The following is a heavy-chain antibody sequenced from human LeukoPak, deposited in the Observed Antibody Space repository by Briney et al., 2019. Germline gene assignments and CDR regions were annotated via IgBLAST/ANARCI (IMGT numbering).Heavy chain of an antibody. CDR1: GFTSSSYW. CDR2: IKQDGSEK. Sequence: GGSPRLSCAASGFTSSSYWMSWVRQAPGKGLEWVANIKQDGSEKYYVDSVKGRFTISRDNAKNSLYLQMNSLRAEDTAVYYCARDLVGDSSVVYWGQGTLVTVSS. D-gene: IGHD6-19*01. V-gene: IGHV3-7*01. CDR3: ARDLVGDSSVVY. J-gene: IGHJ4*02.